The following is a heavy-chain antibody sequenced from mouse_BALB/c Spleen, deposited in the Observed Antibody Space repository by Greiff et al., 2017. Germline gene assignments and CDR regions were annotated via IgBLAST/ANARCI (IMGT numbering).Heavy chain of an antibody. CDR3: ARDGYGAMDY. CDR1: GFTFSSYT. D-gene: IGHD2-2*01. CDR2: ISNGGGST. J-gene: IGHJ4*01. Sequence: EVHLVESGGGLVQPGGSLKLSCAASGFTFSSYTMSWVRQTPEKRLEWVAYISNGGGSTYYPDTVKGRFTISRDNAKNTLYLQMSSLKSEDTAMYYCARDGYGAMDYWGQGTSGTVSS. V-gene: IGHV5-12-2*01.